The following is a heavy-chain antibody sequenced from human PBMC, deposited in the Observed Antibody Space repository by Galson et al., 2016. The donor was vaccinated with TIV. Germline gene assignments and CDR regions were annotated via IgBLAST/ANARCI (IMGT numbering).Heavy chain of an antibody. CDR2: FSNSDYT. CDR1: GLSVTDNS. Sequence: SLRLSCAASGLSVTDNSMTWVRQAPGKGLEWVSIFSNSDYTNYADSVKGRFTISRDNSKNTVYLHMSRLRAEDTAVYYCARERRHCGDNCYLSYYFGMDVWGQGTTVTVSS. D-gene: IGHD2-21*01. CDR3: ARERRHCGDNCYLSYYFGMDV. V-gene: IGHV3-66*03. J-gene: IGHJ6*02.